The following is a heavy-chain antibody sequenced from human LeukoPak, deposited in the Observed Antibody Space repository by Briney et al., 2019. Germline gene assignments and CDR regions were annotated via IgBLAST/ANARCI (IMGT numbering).Heavy chain of an antibody. CDR1: GYTLTSYA. V-gene: IGHV1-3*01. CDR2: INAGNGNT. CDR3: ARDDGYSRSWFDS. Sequence: RASVKVSCKASGYTLTSYAMHWVRQAPGQRLEWMGWINAGNGNTKYSQKFQGRVTITRDTSASTGYLELSSLRSEDTAVYYCARDDGYSRSWFDSSGQGTLVTASP. J-gene: IGHJ5*01. D-gene: IGHD6-13*01.